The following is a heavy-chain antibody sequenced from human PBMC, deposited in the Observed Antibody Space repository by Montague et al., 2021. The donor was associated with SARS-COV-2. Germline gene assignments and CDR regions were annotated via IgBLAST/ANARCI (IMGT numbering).Heavy chain of an antibody. CDR3: ASEGIYGSGSYYNPFLLVGC. J-gene: IGHJ4*02. V-gene: IGHV4-39*01. CDR2: IYYSGST. CDR1: GGSISSSSYY. D-gene: IGHD3-10*01. Sequence: ETLSLTCTVSGGSISSSSYYWGWIRQPPGKGLEWIGSIYYSGSTYYNPSLKSRVTISADTSKNQFSLKLSSVTAADTAGYYCASEGIYGSGSYYNPFLLVGCWGQGTLVTVSS.